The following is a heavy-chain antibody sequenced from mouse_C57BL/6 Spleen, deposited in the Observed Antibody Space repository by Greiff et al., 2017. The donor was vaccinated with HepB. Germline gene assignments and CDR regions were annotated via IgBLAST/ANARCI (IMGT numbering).Heavy chain of an antibody. J-gene: IGHJ4*01. Sequence: VQLQQPGAELVKPGASVKLSCKASGYTFTSYWMHWVKQRPGQGLEWIGMIHPNSGSTNYNEKFKSKATLTVDKSSSTAYMQLSSLTSEDSAVYYCARPAQAKGNAMDYWGQGTSVTVSS. D-gene: IGHD3-2*02. CDR2: IHPNSGST. CDR3: ARPAQAKGNAMDY. CDR1: GYTFTSYW. V-gene: IGHV1-64*01.